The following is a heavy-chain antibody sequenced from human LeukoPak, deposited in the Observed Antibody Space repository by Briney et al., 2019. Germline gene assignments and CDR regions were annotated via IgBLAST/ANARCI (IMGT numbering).Heavy chain of an antibody. CDR3: AREGYSSSSYYYYYMDV. Sequence: ASETLSLTCTVSGGSISSYYWSWIRQPPGKGLEWIGRIYTSGSTNYNPSLKSRVTMSVDTSKNQFSLKLSSVTAADTAVYYCAREGYSSSSYYYYYMDVWGKGTTVTVSS. CDR1: GGSISSYY. V-gene: IGHV4-4*07. D-gene: IGHD6-6*01. CDR2: IYTSGST. J-gene: IGHJ6*03.